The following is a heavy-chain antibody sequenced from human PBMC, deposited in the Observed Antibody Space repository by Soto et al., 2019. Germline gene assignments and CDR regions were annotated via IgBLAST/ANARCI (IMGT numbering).Heavy chain of an antibody. J-gene: IGHJ4*02. CDR2: IYYSGTT. D-gene: IGHD3-22*01. CDR3: ARPSYFYDSSGYSFDY. V-gene: IGHV4-39*01. Sequence: SETLSLTCTVSGGSFSSNDYYWGWIRQPPGKGLEWIGSIYYSGTTYYNPSLESRVTISVDTSKNQFSLELSSVTAADTAVYYCARPSYFYDSSGYSFDYWGQGTLVTVSS. CDR1: GGSFSSNDYY.